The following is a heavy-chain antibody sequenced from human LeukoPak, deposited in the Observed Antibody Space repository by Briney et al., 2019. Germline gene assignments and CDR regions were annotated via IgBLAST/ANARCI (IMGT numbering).Heavy chain of an antibody. D-gene: IGHD6-19*01. V-gene: IGHV3-7*01. Sequence: GGSLRLSCTASGFTFGDYAMTWVRQAPGKGLEWVANIKQDGSEKYYVDSVKGRFTISRDNAKNSLYLQMNSLRAEDTAVYYCARDSSGWISAPGYFDYWGQGTLVTVSS. CDR1: GFTFGDYA. CDR3: ARDSSGWISAPGYFDY. CDR2: IKQDGSEK. J-gene: IGHJ4*02.